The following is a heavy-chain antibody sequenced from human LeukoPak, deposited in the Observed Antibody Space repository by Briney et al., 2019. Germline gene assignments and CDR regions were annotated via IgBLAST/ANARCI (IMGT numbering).Heavy chain of an antibody. V-gene: IGHV4-38-2*02. Sequence: SETLSLTCTVSGYSISSGYYWGWIRQPPGKGLEWIGSIYHSGSTNYNPSLKSRVTISVDTSKNQFSLKLSSVTAADTAVYYCASSRKYYYGSGRPDYWGQGTLVTVSS. CDR2: IYHSGST. CDR3: ASSRKYYYGSGRPDY. CDR1: GYSISSGYY. J-gene: IGHJ4*02. D-gene: IGHD3-10*01.